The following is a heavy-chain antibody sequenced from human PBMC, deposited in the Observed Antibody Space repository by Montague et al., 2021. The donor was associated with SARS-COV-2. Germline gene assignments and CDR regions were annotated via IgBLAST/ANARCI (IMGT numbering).Heavy chain of an antibody. CDR2: TYHRYKWYS. J-gene: IGHJ4*02. CDR3: VRYSGWFYFDF. Sequence: CAISGDSVARHRLALGWHTQAPPSHLEWVGRTYHRYKWYSDYAPSVRGRLTVNPDASKNEFSLELNYVTPEDTAVYYCVRYSGWFYFDFWGQGALVTVSS. D-gene: IGHD6-19*01. V-gene: IGHV6-1*01. CDR1: GDSVARHRLA.